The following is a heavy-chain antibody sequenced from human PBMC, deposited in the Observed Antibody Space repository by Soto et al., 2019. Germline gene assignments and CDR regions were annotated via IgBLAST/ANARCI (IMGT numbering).Heavy chain of an antibody. CDR3: AKNVLY. CDR2: IHYSGIT. J-gene: IGHJ4*02. Sequence: SETLSLTCTVSGGSISNYYWSWIRHPPGKKLEWIGNIHYSGITNYNPSLKSRVTISVDTSKNQFSLNLSSVTAVDTAIYYCAKNVLYWGQGILVTVSS. CDR1: GGSISNYY. D-gene: IGHD6-6*01. V-gene: IGHV4-59*08.